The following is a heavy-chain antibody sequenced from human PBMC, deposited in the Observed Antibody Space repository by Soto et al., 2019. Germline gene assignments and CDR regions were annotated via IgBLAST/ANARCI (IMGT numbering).Heavy chain of an antibody. V-gene: IGHV1-18*04. J-gene: IGHJ6*02. CDR3: ARDRMWNYDFWSGYSPYYYYGMDV. CDR2: ISSYTGNTYYQHSANT. CDR1: GYNFTNYH. D-gene: IGHD3-3*01. Sequence: ASVKVSCKASGYNFTNYHIHWVRQAPGQGLEWMGWISSYTGNTYYQHSANTEYAQKFQGRVSLTTDTSTTTAYLELRSLRSDDTAVYYCARDRMWNYDFWSGYSPYYYYGMDVWGQGTTVTVSS.